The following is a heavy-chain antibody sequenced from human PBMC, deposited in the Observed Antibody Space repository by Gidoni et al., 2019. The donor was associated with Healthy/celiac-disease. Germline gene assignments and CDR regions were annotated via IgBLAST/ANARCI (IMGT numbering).Heavy chain of an antibody. V-gene: IGHV1-69*01. CDR3: AREEYSSSWSRFDP. D-gene: IGHD6-13*01. CDR2: IIPTFGTA. Sequence: QVQLVQSGAEVKKPGSSVTVSCKASGGTFSSYAISWVRQAPGQGLEWMGGIIPTFGTANYAKKVQGRVTMTADEPTSTAYMELSSLRSEDTAVYYCAREEYSSSWSRFDPWGQGTLVTVSS. CDR1: GGTFSSYA. J-gene: IGHJ5*02.